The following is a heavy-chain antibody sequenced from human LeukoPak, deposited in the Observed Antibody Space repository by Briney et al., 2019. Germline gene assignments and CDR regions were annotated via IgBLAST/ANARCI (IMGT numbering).Heavy chain of an antibody. CDR1: GFTFSSYG. CDR3: AKEDGDDFWSGYYPSFDY. J-gene: IGHJ4*02. CDR2: IWYDGSNK. V-gene: IGHV3-33*06. D-gene: IGHD3-3*01. Sequence: PGGSLRLSCAASGFTFSSYGMHWVRQAPGKGLEWVAVIWYDGSNKYCADSVKGRFTISRDNSKNTLYLQMNSLRAEDTAVYYCAKEDGDDFWSGYYPSFDYWGQGTLVTVSS.